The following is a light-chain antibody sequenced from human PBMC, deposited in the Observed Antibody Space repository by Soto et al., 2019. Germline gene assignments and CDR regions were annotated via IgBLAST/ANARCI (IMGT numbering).Light chain of an antibody. J-gene: IGLJ3*02. CDR1: SSDVGGYNY. V-gene: IGLV2-14*01. Sequence: QPASVSGSPGQSITISCTGTSSDVGGYNYVSWYQHHPGKAPKLMIYEVSNRPSGVSDRFSGSRSGNTASLTISGLQAEDESDYYCISYTSSSTWVFGGGTKLTVL. CDR2: EVS. CDR3: ISYTSSSTWV.